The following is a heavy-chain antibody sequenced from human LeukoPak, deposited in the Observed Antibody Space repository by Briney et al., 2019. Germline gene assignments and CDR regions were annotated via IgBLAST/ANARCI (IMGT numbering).Heavy chain of an antibody. D-gene: IGHD3-22*01. V-gene: IGHV3-7*01. Sequence: GGSLRLSCAASGFTFSSYWMNWARQAPGKGLEWVASINHNGNVNYYVDSVKGRFTISRDNSKNTLYLQMNSLRAEDTAVYYCAKDEEVGYYDSSGYPELGYWGQGTLVTVSS. CDR1: GFTFSSYW. J-gene: IGHJ4*02. CDR2: INHNGNVN. CDR3: AKDEEVGYYDSSGYPELGY.